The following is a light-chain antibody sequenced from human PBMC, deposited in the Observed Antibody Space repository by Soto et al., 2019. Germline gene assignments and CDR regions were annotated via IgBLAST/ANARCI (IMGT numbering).Light chain of an antibody. J-gene: IGLJ1*01. CDR1: SSYVGSYKL. CDR2: EVT. Sequence: QYALTQPASVSGSPGQSITISCTGTSSYVGSYKLVSWYQQHPGKAPKLLIYEVTHRPSGISDRFSGSKSGNTASLTISGLQDEDEASYYCCSYARNRLYVFGSGTKVTVL. CDR3: CSYARNRLYV. V-gene: IGLV2-23*02.